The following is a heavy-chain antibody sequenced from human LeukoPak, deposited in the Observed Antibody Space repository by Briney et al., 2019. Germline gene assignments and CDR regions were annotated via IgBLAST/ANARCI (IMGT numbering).Heavy chain of an antibody. CDR1: GYTFTNYG. V-gene: IGHV1-18*01. CDR3: ARVLAVAGYFDY. D-gene: IGHD6-19*01. J-gene: IGHJ4*02. CDR2: TSTYNGNT. Sequence: ASVKVSCKASGYTFTNYGVTWVRQAPGQGLEWMGWTSTYNGNTVYAQKFQGRVTVTTDTSTSTTYMELSRLRSDDTAVYYCARVLAVAGYFDYWGQGTLVTVSS.